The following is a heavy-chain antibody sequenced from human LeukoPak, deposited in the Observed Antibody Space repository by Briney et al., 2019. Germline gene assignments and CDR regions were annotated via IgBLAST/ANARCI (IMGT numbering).Heavy chain of an antibody. J-gene: IGHJ4*02. V-gene: IGHV4-4*07. CDR1: GGSISTYY. D-gene: IGHD6-19*01. Sequence: SETLSLTCSVSGGSISTYYWNWIRQPAGKGLEWIGRICASGSTTYNPSLKSRVSMSVDTSKNQFSLRLTSVTAADTAVYYCARKGSSGWFDYWGQGTLVTVSS. CDR2: ICASGST. CDR3: ARKGSSGWFDY.